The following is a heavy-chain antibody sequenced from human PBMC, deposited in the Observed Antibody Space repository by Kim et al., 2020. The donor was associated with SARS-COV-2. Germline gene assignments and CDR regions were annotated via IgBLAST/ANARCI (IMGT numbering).Heavy chain of an antibody. V-gene: IGHV3-21*01. CDR3: ARDRGAAAGTSIWDDYYGMDV. Sequence: GGSLRLSCAASGFTFSSYSMNWVRQAPGKGLEWVSSISSSSSYIYYADSVKGRFTISRDNAKNSLYLQMNSLRAEDTAVYYCARDRGAAAGTSIWDDYYGMDVWGQGTTVTVSS. CDR2: ISSSSSYI. CDR1: GFTFSSYS. J-gene: IGHJ6*02. D-gene: IGHD6-13*01.